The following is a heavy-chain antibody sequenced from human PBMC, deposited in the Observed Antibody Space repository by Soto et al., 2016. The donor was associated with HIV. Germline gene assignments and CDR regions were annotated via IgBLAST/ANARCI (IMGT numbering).Heavy chain of an antibody. D-gene: IGHD4-17*01. CDR1: GFTFNNYG. CDR3: AKNLRPYGDYVLGF. J-gene: IGHJ4*02. V-gene: IGHV3-30*18. CDR2: IWYDGTNK. Sequence: VQLVESGGGVVQPGRSLRLSCAASGFTFNNYGMHWVRQAPGKGLEWVAVIWYDGTNKYYADSVKGRFTISRDNSKNTLYLRMNSLRAEDTAMYYCAKNLRPYGDYVLGFWGQGTLVTVSS.